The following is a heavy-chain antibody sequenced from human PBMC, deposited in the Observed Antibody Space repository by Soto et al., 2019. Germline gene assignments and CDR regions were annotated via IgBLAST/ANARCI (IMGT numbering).Heavy chain of an antibody. CDR2: ISPYNDDT. CDR3: ARGGYYDSSGSRNYHYYGMNV. CDR1: GYRFSSYG. V-gene: IGHV1-18*01. D-gene: IGHD3-22*01. J-gene: IGHJ6*02. Sequence: QAQLVQSGAEVKKPGASVKVSCKASGYRFSSYGISWVRQAPGQGLEWLGWISPYNDDTKYAQKLQGRVTMTTDTSTRTAYMDLRSLSSDVTAVYYCARGGYYDSSGSRNYHYYGMNVWGQGTTITVSS.